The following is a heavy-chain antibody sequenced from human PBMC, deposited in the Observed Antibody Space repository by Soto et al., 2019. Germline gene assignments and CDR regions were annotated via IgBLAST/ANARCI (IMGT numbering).Heavy chain of an antibody. D-gene: IGHD6-19*01. CDR2: ISAYNGNT. CDR1: GYTFTSYG. J-gene: IGHJ4*02. V-gene: IGHV1-18*01. Sequence: ASVKVSCKASGYTFTSYGISWVRQAPGQGLEWMGWISAYNGNTNYAQKLQGRDTMTTDTSTSTVYMELRSLISDDTAVYYCARVIVYGLGIAVAGDFDYWGQGTLVTVSS. CDR3: ARVIVYGLGIAVAGDFDY.